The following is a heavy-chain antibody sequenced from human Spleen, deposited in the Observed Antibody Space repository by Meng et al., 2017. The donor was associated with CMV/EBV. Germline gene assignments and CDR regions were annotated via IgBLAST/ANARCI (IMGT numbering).Heavy chain of an antibody. V-gene: IGHV4-61*01. J-gene: IGHJ4*02. CDR2: IYYSGST. D-gene: IGHD3-10*01. Sequence: CTVSGGSVSSGSYYWSWIRQPPGKGLECIGYIYYSGSTNYNPSLKSRVTISVDTSKNQFSLKLSSVTAADTAVYHCARATVVDYFDYWGQGTLVTVSS. CDR1: GGSVSSGSYY. CDR3: ARATVVDYFDY.